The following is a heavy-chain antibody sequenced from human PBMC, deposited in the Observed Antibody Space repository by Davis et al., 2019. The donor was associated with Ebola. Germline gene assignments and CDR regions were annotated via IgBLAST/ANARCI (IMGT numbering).Heavy chain of an antibody. CDR2: IYHSGST. J-gene: IGHJ5*02. D-gene: IGHD2-15*01. V-gene: IGHV4-4*02. CDR1: GGSISSSNW. Sequence: MPSETLSLTCAVSGGSISSSNWWSWVRQPPGKGLEWIGEIYHSGSTNYNPSLKSRVTISVDKSKNQFSLKLSSVTAADTAVYYCARFPPPVVVAAGWFDPWGQGTLVTVSS. CDR3: ARFPPPVVVAAGWFDP.